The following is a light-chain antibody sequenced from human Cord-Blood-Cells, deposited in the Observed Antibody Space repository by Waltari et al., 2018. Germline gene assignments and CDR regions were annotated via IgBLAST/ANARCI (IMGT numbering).Light chain of an antibody. Sequence: DILITQSPDSLALSLGERTTINCKPSQSVLYTSNNKNYLAWYQQKPGQPPKLLIYWASTRESGVPDRFSGSGSGTDFTLTSSSLQAEDVAVYDCQQYYSTPVTFGPGTKVDIK. CDR2: WAS. V-gene: IGKV4-1*01. CDR3: QQYYSTPVT. CDR1: QSVLYTSNNKNY. J-gene: IGKJ3*01.